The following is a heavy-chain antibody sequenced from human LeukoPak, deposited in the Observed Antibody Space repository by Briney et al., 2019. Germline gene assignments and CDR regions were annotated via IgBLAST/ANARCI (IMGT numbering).Heavy chain of an antibody. CDR1: GFTFSNAW. Sequence: GGSLRLSCAASGFTFSNAWMSWVRQAPGKGLEWVGRIKSKTDGGTTDYAAPVKGRFTISRDDSKNTLYLQMNSLKTEDTAVYYCTTGSEGGSGWYRFGRYYYYGMDVWGKGTTVTVSS. CDR2: IKSKTDGGTT. D-gene: IGHD6-19*01. V-gene: IGHV3-15*01. J-gene: IGHJ6*04. CDR3: TTGSEGGSGWYRFGRYYYYGMDV.